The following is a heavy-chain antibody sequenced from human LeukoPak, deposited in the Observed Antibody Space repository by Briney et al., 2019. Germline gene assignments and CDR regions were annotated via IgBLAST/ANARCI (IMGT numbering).Heavy chain of an antibody. V-gene: IGHV3-48*02. CDR2: ISSSSTTI. CDR3: ARDRYSGSYPEDAFDV. J-gene: IGHJ3*01. CDR1: GFTFNNYG. Sequence: GGSLRLSCAASGFTFNNYGMNWVRQAPGKGLEWVSYISSSSTTIYYADSVKGRFTMSRDNAKNSLYLQVNSLRDEDTAVYYCARDRYSGSYPEDAFDVWGQGTMVTVSS. D-gene: IGHD1-26*01.